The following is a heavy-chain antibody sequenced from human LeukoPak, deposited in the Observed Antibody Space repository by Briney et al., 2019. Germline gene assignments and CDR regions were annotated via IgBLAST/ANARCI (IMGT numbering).Heavy chain of an antibody. CDR1: GFTFSSYA. V-gene: IGHV3-23*01. CDR3: AKDSVLLGSSSTYYYYYMDV. D-gene: IGHD6-6*01. CDR2: ISGSGGST. Sequence: GGSLRLSCAASGFTFSSYAMSWVRQAPGKGLEWVSTISGSGGSTYYADSVKGRFTISRDNSKNTLYLQMNSLRAEDTAVYYCAKDSVLLGSSSTYYYYYMDVWGKGTTVTVSS. J-gene: IGHJ6*03.